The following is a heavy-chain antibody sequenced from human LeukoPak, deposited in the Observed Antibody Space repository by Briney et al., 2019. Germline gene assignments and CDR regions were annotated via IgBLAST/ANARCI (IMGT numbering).Heavy chain of an antibody. V-gene: IGHV3-74*01. CDR2: INSDGSST. CDR3: ARDSDDYGDFSGFDP. Sequence: GGSLRLSCAASGFTFSSYWMHWVRQAPGKGLVWVSRINSDGSSTSYADSVKGRFTISRDNAKNTLYLQTNSLRAEDTAVYYCARDSDDYGDFSGFDPWGQGTLVTVSS. CDR1: GFTFSSYW. D-gene: IGHD4-17*01. J-gene: IGHJ5*02.